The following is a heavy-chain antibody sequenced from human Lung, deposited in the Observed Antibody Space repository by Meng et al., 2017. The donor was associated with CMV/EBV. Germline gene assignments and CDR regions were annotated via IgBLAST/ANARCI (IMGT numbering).Heavy chain of an antibody. CDR2: ISSSGTYI. V-gene: IGHV3-21*01. J-gene: IGHJ6*04. CDR1: GFTFSTYS. D-gene: IGHD2/OR15-2a*01. Sequence: GEXXTISCAASGFTFSTYSMNWVRQAPGKGLEWVSSISSSGTYIYYIDSVKGRFTISRDNAQNSLYLQMNSLRAEDTAVYYCARDVSPRSSAYFGIYYFYALHVGXKGTXVTVSS. CDR3: ARDVSPRSSAYFGIYYFYALHV.